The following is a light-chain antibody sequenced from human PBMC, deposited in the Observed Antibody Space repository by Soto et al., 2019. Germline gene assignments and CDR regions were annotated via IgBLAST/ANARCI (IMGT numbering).Light chain of an antibody. V-gene: IGKV1-5*03. Sequence: DIQVTQSPSTLSASIGDRVTITCRASQSISTRLAWFQQKPGRAPKLLIYQASSLESGVPSRFSGSGSGTQFTLTISSLQPEDFATYYCKQYNRYWTFGQGTKVAIK. CDR3: KQYNRYWT. CDR2: QAS. J-gene: IGKJ1*01. CDR1: QSISTR.